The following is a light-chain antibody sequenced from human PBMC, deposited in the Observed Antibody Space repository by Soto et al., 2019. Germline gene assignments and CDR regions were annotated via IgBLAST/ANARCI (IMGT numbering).Light chain of an antibody. V-gene: IGLV2-23*01. J-gene: IGLJ1*01. CDR1: SSDVGAYDA. CDR2: LGT. CDR3: CSSAPESTYV. Sequence: QSVLAQPASVSGSPGQSITISCTGTSSDVGAYDAVSWYQQHPGKAPQVIIYLGTKRPSGVSTRFSGSVSGNTASLTVYGIQAEDEAEYFCCSSAPESTYVFGTGTKVTVL.